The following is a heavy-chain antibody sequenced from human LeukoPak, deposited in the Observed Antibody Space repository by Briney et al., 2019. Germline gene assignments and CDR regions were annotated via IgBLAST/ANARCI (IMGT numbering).Heavy chain of an antibody. CDR2: ISDDGNKK. V-gene: IGHV3-33*05. CDR1: GFSFSFYG. CDR3: ATGDSGPYYYYGMDV. D-gene: IGHD4-17*01. J-gene: IGHJ6*02. Sequence: GGSLRLSCAASGFSFSFYGVHWVRQAPGKGLEWVAVISDDGNKKDYADSVKGRFTISRDNTKNTFYLQMNSLRAEDTAVYYCATGDSGPYYYYGMDVWGQGTTVTVSS.